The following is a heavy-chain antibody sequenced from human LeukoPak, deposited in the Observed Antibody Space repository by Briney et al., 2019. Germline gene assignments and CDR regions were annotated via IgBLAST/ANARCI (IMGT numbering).Heavy chain of an antibody. CDR2: IKQDGGEK. CDR3: ARDGRPLGY. V-gene: IGHV3-7*03. Sequence: GGSLRLSCVDSGITFSRYWMSWVRQAPGKGLEWVANIKQDGGEKYYVDSVKGRFTISRDNAKNSLYLQMNSLRVEDTAVYYCARDGRPLGYWGQGTLVTVSS. J-gene: IGHJ4*02. CDR1: GITFSRYW.